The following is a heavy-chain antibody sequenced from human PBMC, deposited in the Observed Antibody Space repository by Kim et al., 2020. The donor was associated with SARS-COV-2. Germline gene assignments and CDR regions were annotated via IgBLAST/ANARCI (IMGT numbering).Heavy chain of an antibody. Sequence: GGSLRLSCAASGFTFSSYAMHWVRQAPGKGLEWVAVISYDGSNKYYADSVKGRFTISRDNSKNTLYLQMNSLRAEDTAVYYCARAFRGYYYYGMDVWGQGTTVTVSS. J-gene: IGHJ6*02. CDR3: ARAFRGYYYYGMDV. CDR2: ISYDGSNK. V-gene: IGHV3-30-3*01. CDR1: GFTFSSYA. D-gene: IGHD3-10*01.